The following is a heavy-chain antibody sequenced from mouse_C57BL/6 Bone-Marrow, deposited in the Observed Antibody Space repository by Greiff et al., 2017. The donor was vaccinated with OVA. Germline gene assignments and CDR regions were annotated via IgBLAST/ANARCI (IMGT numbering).Heavy chain of an antibody. CDR3: TSITTVVADYAMDY. CDR1: GFNIKDDY. J-gene: IGHJ4*01. Sequence: EVKLVESGAELVRPGASVKLSCTASGFNIKDDYMHWVKQRPEQGLEWIGWIDPENGDTEYASKFQGKATITADTSSNTAYLQLSSLTSEDTAVYYCTSITTVVADYAMDYWGQGTSVTVSS. V-gene: IGHV14-4*01. D-gene: IGHD1-1*01. CDR2: IDPENGDT.